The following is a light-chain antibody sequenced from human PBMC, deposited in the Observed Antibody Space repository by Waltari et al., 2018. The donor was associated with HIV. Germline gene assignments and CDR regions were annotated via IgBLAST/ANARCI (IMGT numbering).Light chain of an antibody. CDR2: DVN. CDR3: SSYTGHIAL. Sequence: QSALTQPASVSGSPGQSITISCSNDVGTFTYVSWYQQHPGKAPKVIIYDVNNRPSGVSNRFSGSKSGMTASLTISGLRIEYEADYYCSSYTGHIALFGGGTKLTVL. J-gene: IGLJ2*01. V-gene: IGLV2-14*03. CDR1: NDVGTFTY.